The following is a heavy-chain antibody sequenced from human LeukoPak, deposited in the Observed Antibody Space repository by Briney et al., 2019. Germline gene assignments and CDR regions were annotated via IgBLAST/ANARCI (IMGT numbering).Heavy chain of an antibody. CDR1: GGSISSSSYY. V-gene: IGHV4-39*01. CDR3: ARLWSEYNWNSRAAFDI. D-gene: IGHD1-7*01. J-gene: IGHJ3*02. CDR2: IYYSGST. Sequence: SETLSLTCTVSGGSISSSSYYWGWIRQPPGEGLEWIGSIYYSGSTYYNPSLKSRVTISVDTSKNQFSLKLSSVTAADTAVYYCARLWSEYNWNSRAAFDIWGQGTMVTVSS.